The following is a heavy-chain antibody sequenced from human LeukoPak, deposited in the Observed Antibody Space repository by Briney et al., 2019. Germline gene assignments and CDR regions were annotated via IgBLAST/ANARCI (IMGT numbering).Heavy chain of an antibody. CDR2: IYTSGST. Sequence: SETLSLTCTVSGGSISSYYWSWVRQSAGKGLEWIGRIYTSGSTNYNPSLKSRITISVDTSKNQFSLKLSSVTAADTAVYHCARASYSGYADYWGQGTLVTVSS. CDR1: GGSISSYY. J-gene: IGHJ4*02. V-gene: IGHV4-4*07. D-gene: IGHD5-12*01. CDR3: ARASYSGYADY.